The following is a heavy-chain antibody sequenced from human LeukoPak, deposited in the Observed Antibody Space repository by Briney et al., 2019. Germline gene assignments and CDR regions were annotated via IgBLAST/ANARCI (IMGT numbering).Heavy chain of an antibody. D-gene: IGHD4-11*01. CDR1: GYSFRGNY. CDR3: ARDPSSVTLSFFDY. J-gene: IGHJ4*02. Sequence: GASVKISCKASGYSFRGNYIHWLRQAPGQGLEWMGWTDANNGDTKSAQKFQGRVTMSRDTSISTAYMALSSLSPADAAVYYCARDPSSVTLSFFDYWGQGTLVTVSS. CDR2: TDANNGDT. V-gene: IGHV1-2*02.